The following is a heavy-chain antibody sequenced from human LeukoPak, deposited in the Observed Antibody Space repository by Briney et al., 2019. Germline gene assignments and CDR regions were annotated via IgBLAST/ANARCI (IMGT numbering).Heavy chain of an antibody. J-gene: IGHJ4*02. V-gene: IGHV3-30-3*02. CDR1: GFTFSYYA. CDR3: AQAWAVSFDN. D-gene: IGHD3-22*01. Sequence: PGGSLRLSCAASGFTFSYYAMHWVRQAPGKGLEWVAFISSDGSDKYYADSMKGRFTISRDNSKNTLYLQMNSLRAADTAVYYCAQAWAVSFDNWGQGTLVTVSS. CDR2: ISSDGSDK.